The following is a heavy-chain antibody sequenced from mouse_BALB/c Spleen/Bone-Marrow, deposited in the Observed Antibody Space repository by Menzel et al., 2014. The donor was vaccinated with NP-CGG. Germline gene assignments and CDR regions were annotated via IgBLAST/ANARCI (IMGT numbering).Heavy chain of an antibody. V-gene: IGHV1S81*02. CDR1: GYTFTSYY. CDR3: TRTGDGSRLAWFAY. CDR2: INPSNGGT. Sequence: VQLQQSGAELVKPGASIKLSCKASGYTFTSYYMYWVKQRPGQGLEWIGEINPSNGGTNFNEKFKSKATLTVDKSSTTAYTQLSILTSEDSAVYYCTRTGDGSRLAWFAYWGQGTLVTVSA. D-gene: IGHD1-1*01. J-gene: IGHJ3*01.